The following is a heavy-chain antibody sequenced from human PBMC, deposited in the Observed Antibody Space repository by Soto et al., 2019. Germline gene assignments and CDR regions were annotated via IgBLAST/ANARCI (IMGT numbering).Heavy chain of an antibody. J-gene: IGHJ1*01. CDR2: INHSGST. CDR3: ARDRYCSGGSCRYLRYFQH. CDR1: GGSFSGYY. V-gene: IGHV4-34*01. Sequence: QVQLQQWGAGLLKPSETLSLTCAVYGGSFSGYYWSWIRQPPGKGLEWIGEINHSGSTNYNPSLKSRDTISVDTSKNQFSLKLSSVTAADTAVYYCARDRYCSGGSCRYLRYFQHWGQGTLVTVSS. D-gene: IGHD2-15*01.